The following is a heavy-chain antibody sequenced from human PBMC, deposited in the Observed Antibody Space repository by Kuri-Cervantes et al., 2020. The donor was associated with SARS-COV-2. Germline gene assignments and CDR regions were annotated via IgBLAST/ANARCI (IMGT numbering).Heavy chain of an antibody. CDR2: IYHSGST. CDR3: ARELGVPAATYFDY. J-gene: IGHJ4*02. CDR1: GYSISSGYY. D-gene: IGHD2-2*01. Sequence: GSLRLSCTVSGYSISSGYYWGSIRQPPGKGLEWIGSIYHSGSTYYNPSLKSRVTISVDTSKNQFSLKLSSVTAADTAVYYCARELGVPAATYFDYWGQGTLVTVSS. V-gene: IGHV4-38-2*02.